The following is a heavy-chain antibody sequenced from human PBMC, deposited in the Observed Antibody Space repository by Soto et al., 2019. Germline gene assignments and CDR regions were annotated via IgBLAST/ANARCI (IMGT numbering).Heavy chain of an antibody. CDR2: IYQSGVT. CDR1: GDSYSISTYS. CDR3: AGMPYTSGLRFDP. Sequence: SETLSLTCNLAGDSYSISTYSWSWIRQPPGKALQWIGFIYQSGVTSYNPSLASRVSISLDRSNNQCSLKLKSVTAADTAVYFCAGMPYTSGLRFDPWGPGTLVTVSS. J-gene: IGHJ5*02. D-gene: IGHD6-19*01. V-gene: IGHV4-30-2*01.